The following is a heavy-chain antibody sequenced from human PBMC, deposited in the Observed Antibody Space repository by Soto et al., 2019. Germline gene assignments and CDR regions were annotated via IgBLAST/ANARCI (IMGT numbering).Heavy chain of an antibody. D-gene: IGHD6-6*01. CDR1: GYTFTGCY. V-gene: IGHV1-69*13. CDR2: IIPIFGTA. J-gene: IGHJ6*02. Sequence: SVKVSCKASGYTFTGCYMHWVRQAPGQGLEWMGGIIPIFGTANYAQKFQGRVTITADESTSTAYMELSSLRSEDTAVYYCAREGPSIAAQRYGMGVWGQGTTVTVSS. CDR3: AREGPSIAAQRYGMGV.